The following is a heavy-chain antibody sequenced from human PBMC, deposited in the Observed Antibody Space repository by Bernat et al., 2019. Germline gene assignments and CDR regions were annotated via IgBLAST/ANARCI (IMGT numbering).Heavy chain of an antibody. CDR3: ATDSDIVVVGRDGNFDY. J-gene: IGHJ4*02. Sequence: EVQLVESGGGLAKPGGSLRLSCAASGFTFTNAWLSWVRQAPGKGLEWVGRTKREKDGRFTDYAAPVRGRFTISRDDSRKTLYLQMNSLKSDDTAVYSCATDSDIVVVGRDGNFDYWGQGTLVTVSS. D-gene: IGHD2-15*01. CDR2: TKREKDGRFT. V-gene: IGHV3-15*01. CDR1: GFTFTNAW.